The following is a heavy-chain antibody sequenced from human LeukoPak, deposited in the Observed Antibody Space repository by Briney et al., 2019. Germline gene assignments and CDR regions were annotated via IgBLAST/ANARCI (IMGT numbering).Heavy chain of an antibody. Sequence: GGSLRLSCVISGSTFSSYWMSWVRQAPGKGLECVANIKHDGSETHYVDSVKGRFTISRDNAKNSLYLQMNSLRAEDTAVYYCARDDSNYFYYYYYYMDVWGKGTTVTVSS. J-gene: IGHJ6*03. CDR2: IKHDGSET. V-gene: IGHV3-7*01. CDR3: ARDDSNYFYYYYYYMDV. D-gene: IGHD4-11*01. CDR1: GSTFSSYW.